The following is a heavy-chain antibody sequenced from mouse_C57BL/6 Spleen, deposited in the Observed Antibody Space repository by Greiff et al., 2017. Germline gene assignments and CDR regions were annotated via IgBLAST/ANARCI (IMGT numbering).Heavy chain of an antibody. V-gene: IGHV1-82*01. Sequence: QVQLQQSGPELVKPGASVKISCKASGYAFSSSWMNWVKQRPGKGLEWIGRIYPGDGDTNYKGKFKGKATLTADKTSSTAYMQHSSLTSEDSAVYFYTYDGYYPWFAYWGQGTLVTVSA. CDR1: GYAFSSSW. CDR2: IYPGDGDT. J-gene: IGHJ3*01. D-gene: IGHD2-3*01. CDR3: TYDGYYPWFAY.